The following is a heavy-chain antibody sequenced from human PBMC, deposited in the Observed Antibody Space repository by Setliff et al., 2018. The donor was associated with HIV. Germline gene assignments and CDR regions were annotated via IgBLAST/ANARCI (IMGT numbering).Heavy chain of an antibody. CDR3: ARGSCSGCYLSDY. V-gene: IGHV1-58*02. CDR2: IVVGSGNT. Sequence: SVKVSCKASGFTFTSSAMQWVRQARGQRLEWIGWIVVGSGNTNYAQKFQERVTITRDTSANTAYMELSSLRSEDTAVYYCARGSCSGCYLSDYWGLGTLVTVSS. J-gene: IGHJ4*02. D-gene: IGHD6-19*01. CDR1: GFTFTSSA.